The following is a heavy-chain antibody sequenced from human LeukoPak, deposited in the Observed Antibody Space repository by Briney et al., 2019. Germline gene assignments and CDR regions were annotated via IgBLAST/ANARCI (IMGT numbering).Heavy chain of an antibody. CDR3: ARQPRDGVIINNCNSCFAP. Sequence: GGSLRLSCAASGFTFSNYWMHWVRQAPGKGLVWVSRINTDGSGTIYADSVKGRFTISRDNAKNTLYLQMNSLRAEDTAVYYCARQPRDGVIINNCNSCFAPWGKGTLLTVSS. CDR2: INTDGSGT. D-gene: IGHD3-10*01. CDR1: GFTFSNYW. V-gene: IGHV3-74*01. J-gene: IGHJ5*02.